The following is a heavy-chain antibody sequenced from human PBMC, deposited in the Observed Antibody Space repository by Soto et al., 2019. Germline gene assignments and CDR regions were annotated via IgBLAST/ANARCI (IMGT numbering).Heavy chain of an antibody. CDR3: AKDHGSGSYPY. Sequence: EVQLVESGGGLVQPGGSLRLSCVISGSIFSSHWMTWVRQAPGKGLEWVASINQDGFGKYYVDSVRGRCTISRDNAKNSVYLQMDSLRAEDTAVYYCAKDHGSGSYPYWGQGTLVTVSS. V-gene: IGHV3-7*05. D-gene: IGHD1-26*01. J-gene: IGHJ4*02. CDR2: INQDGFGK. CDR1: GSIFSSHW.